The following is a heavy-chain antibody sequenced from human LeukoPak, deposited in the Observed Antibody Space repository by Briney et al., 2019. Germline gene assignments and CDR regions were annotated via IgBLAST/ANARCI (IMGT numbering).Heavy chain of an antibody. V-gene: IGHV3-9*01. D-gene: IGHD1-26*01. CDR1: GFTFDDYA. CDR2: ISWNSGSI. CDR3: AKAEGATTE. J-gene: IGHJ4*02. Sequence: GRSLRLSCAASGFTFDDYAMPWVRHAPGKGLEWVSGISWNSGSIGYADSVKGRFTISRDNAKNSLYLQMNSLRAEDTALYYCAKAEGATTEWGQGTLVTVSS.